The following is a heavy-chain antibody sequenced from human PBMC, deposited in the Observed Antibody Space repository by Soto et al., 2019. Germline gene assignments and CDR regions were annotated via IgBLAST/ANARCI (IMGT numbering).Heavy chain of an antibody. CDR1: GYSFARYW. Sequence: PGESLKISCKGSGYSFARYWITRVRQKPGKGLEWMGRIDPSDSQTYYSPSFRGHVTISVTKSITTVFLQWSSLRASDTAMYYCARQIYDSDTGPNFQYYFDSWGQGTPVTVSS. D-gene: IGHD3-22*01. J-gene: IGHJ4*02. CDR2: IDPSDSQT. CDR3: ARQIYDSDTGPNFQYYFDS. V-gene: IGHV5-10-1*01.